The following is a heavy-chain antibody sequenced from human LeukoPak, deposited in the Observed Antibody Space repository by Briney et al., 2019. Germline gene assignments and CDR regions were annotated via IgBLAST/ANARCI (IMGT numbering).Heavy chain of an antibody. CDR2: INPNAGTT. CDR3: ARDLSGGKLRYFDWLPPDY. Sequence: ASVKVSCKACGYTFTSYAMNWVRQAPGQGLEWMGIINPNAGTTSYAQKFQGRVTVTRDTSTSTVYMELSSLRSEDTAVYYCARDLSGGKLRYFDWLPPDYWGQGTLVTVSS. V-gene: IGHV1-46*01. CDR1: GYTFTSYA. J-gene: IGHJ4*02. D-gene: IGHD3-9*01.